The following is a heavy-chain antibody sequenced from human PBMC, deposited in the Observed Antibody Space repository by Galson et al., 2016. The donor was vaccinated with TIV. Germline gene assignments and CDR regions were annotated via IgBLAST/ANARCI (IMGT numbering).Heavy chain of an antibody. CDR3: ARDRGSVTMILVVDYYYGMDV. CDR1: GYTFSYYG. D-gene: IGHD3-22*01. J-gene: IGHJ6*02. CDR2: ISGHTGNT. Sequence: SVKVSCKASGYTFSYYGISWVRRAPGQGLEWMGWISGHTGNTDYARKFQGRLVMTTDTSTGTAFMEVRSLTSDDTAVYYCARDRGSVTMILVVDYYYGMDVWGQGTTVTVSS. V-gene: IGHV1-18*04.